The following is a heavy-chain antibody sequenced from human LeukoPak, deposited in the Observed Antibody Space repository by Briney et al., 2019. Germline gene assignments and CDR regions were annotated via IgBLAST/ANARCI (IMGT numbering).Heavy chain of an antibody. CDR2: IYYSGST. Sequence: SETLSLTCTVSGGSISSSSYYWGWIRQPPGKGLEWIGSIYYSGSTYYNPSLKGRVTISVDTSKNQFSLKLSSVTAADTAVYYCARTTRENIVVVTAIREYYYYYYMDVWGKGTTVTISS. CDR3: ARTTRENIVVVTAIREYYYYYYMDV. D-gene: IGHD2-21*02. J-gene: IGHJ6*03. V-gene: IGHV4-39*07. CDR1: GGSISSSSYY.